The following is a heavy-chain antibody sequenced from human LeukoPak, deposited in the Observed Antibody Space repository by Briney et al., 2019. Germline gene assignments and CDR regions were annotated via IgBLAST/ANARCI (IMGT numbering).Heavy chain of an antibody. CDR2: STHTGST. D-gene: IGHD2-2*01. V-gene: IGHV4-34*01. CDR3: ARGRTGAAALDF. Sequence: SETLSLTCAVYGGSFSGHYWTWIRQAPGKGLEWIGESTHTGSTNYNPSLKSRVTIPVDTSKNQFSLKLTSVGAADTAVYHCARGRTGAAALDFRGPGTLVTVSS. CDR1: GGSFSGHY. J-gene: IGHJ4*02.